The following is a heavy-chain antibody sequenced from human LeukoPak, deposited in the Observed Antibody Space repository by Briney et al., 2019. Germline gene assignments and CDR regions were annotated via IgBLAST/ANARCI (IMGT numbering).Heavy chain of an antibody. CDR3: ARDTYDILTGYYKWAFDI. Sequence: GGSLRLSCAASGFTFSSYAMHWVRQAPGKGLEWVAVISYDGSNKYYADSVKGRFTISRDNAKNSLYLQMNSLRAEDTAVYYCARDTYDILTGYYKWAFDIWGQGTMVTVSP. V-gene: IGHV3-30-3*01. CDR2: ISYDGSNK. D-gene: IGHD3-9*01. J-gene: IGHJ3*02. CDR1: GFTFSSYA.